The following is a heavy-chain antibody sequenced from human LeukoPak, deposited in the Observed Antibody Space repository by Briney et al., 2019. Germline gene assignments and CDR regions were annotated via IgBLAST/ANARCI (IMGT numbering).Heavy chain of an antibody. D-gene: IGHD6-13*01. V-gene: IGHV3-21*01. Sequence: GGSLRLSCAASGFTFSSYSMNWVRQAPGKGLEWVSSISSSSSYIYYADSVKGRFTISRDNAKNSLYLQMNSLRAEDTAVYYCARDASSSSWYKRGYYFDYWGQGTLVTVSS. J-gene: IGHJ4*02. CDR2: ISSSSSYI. CDR3: ARDASSSSWYKRGYYFDY. CDR1: GFTFSSYS.